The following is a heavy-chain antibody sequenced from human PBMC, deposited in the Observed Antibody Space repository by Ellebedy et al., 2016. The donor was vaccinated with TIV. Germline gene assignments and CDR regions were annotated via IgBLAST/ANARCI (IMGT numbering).Heavy chain of an antibody. CDR1: GFTFSSYS. J-gene: IGHJ6*02. CDR2: ISSSSSTI. D-gene: IGHD4-17*01. V-gene: IGHV3-48*02. Sequence: PGGSLRLSCAASGFTFSSYSMNWVRQAPGKGLEWVSYISSSSSTIYYADSVKGRFTISRDNAKNSLYLQMNSLRDEDTAVYYCATTVTTSYYYYGMDVWGQGTTVTVSS. CDR3: ATTVTTSYYYYGMDV.